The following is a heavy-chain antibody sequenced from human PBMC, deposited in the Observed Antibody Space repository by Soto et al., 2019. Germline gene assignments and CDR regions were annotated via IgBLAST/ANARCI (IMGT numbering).Heavy chain of an antibody. CDR3: ARVPEGRYCTNGVCYTPHFDY. CDR1: GGSISSYY. Sequence: SETLSLTCTVSGGSISSYYWSWIRQPPGKGLEWIGYIYYSGSTNYSPSLKSRVTISVDTSKNQFSLKLSSVTAADTAVYYCARVPEGRYCTNGVCYTPHFDYWGQGTLVTVSS. D-gene: IGHD2-8*01. CDR2: IYYSGST. V-gene: IGHV4-59*01. J-gene: IGHJ4*02.